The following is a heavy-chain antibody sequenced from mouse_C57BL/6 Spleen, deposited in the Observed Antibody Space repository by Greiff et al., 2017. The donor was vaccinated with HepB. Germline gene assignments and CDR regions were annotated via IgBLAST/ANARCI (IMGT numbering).Heavy chain of an antibody. Sequence: VQLKQSGPELVKPGASVKISCKASGYSFTDYNMNWVKQSNGKSLEWIGVINPNYGTTSYNQKFKGKATLTVDQSSSTAYMQLNSLTSEDSAVYYCGGSDGSSYVNAMDYWGQGTSVTVSS. CDR2: INPNYGTT. CDR3: GGSDGSSYVNAMDY. D-gene: IGHD1-1*01. CDR1: GYSFTDYN. V-gene: IGHV1-39*01. J-gene: IGHJ4*01.